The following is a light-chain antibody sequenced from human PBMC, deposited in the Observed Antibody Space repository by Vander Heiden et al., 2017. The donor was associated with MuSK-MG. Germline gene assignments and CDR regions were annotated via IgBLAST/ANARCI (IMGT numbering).Light chain of an antibody. CDR2: DAS. J-gene: IGKJ4*01. CDR3: QQRDYWPLT. CDR1: QSVDTY. V-gene: IGKV3-11*01. Sequence: EVGRSRWPATLSLSPGERATLSCRASQSVDTYLAWFQQTPGQAPRLLIYDASTRASGTPARFSGRGSGTDFTLTISSLEPEDFAVFYCQQRDYWPLTFGGGTKVE.